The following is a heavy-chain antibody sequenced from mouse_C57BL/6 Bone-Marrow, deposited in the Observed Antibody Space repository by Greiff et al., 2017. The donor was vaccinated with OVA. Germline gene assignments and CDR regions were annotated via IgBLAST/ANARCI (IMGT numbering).Heavy chain of an antibody. V-gene: IGHV1-42*01. CDR3: ARLGGSSLDY. J-gene: IGHJ2*01. CDR2: INPSTGGT. Sequence: VQLQQSGPELVKPGASVKISCKASGYSFTGYYMNWVKQSPEKSLEWIGEINPSTGGTTYNQKFKAKATLTVDKSSSTAYMQLKSLTSEDSAVYYCARLGGSSLDYWGQGTTLTVSS. D-gene: IGHD1-1*01. CDR1: GYSFTGYY.